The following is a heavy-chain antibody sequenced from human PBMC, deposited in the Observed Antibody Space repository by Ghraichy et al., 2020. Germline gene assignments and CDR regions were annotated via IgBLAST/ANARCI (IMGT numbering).Heavy chain of an antibody. CDR1: GFTFSSYA. CDR2: ISGSGGST. V-gene: IGHV3-23*01. D-gene: IGHD2-2*01. Sequence: GGSLRLSCAASGFTFSSYAMSWVRQAPGKGLEWVSAISGSGGSTYYADSVKGRFTISRDNSKNTLYLQMNSLRAEDTAVYYCAKGHCSSTSCPNYYYYYYMDVWGKGTTVTVSS. CDR3: AKGHCSSTSCPNYYYYYYMDV. J-gene: IGHJ6*03.